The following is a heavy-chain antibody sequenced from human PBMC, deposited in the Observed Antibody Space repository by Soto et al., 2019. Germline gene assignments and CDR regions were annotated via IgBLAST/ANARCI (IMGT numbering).Heavy chain of an antibody. CDR2: ISFDGSQK. V-gene: IGHV3-30*18. J-gene: IGHJ3*02. CDR3: AKEVVGPIPDAFDI. D-gene: IGHD1-26*01. Sequence: QLQLVESGGGVVQPGRSLRLSCAASGFTFGGSGMHWVRQAPGKGLEWVAVISFDGSQKYYADSVKGRFTISRDNSKNTLYLQMNSLRAEDTGLYFCAKEVVGPIPDAFDIWGQGTMVTVSS. CDR1: GFTFGGSG.